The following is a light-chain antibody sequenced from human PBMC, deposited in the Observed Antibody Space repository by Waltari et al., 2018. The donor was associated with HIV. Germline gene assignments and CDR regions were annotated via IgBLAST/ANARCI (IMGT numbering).Light chain of an antibody. Sequence: DIQMTQSPSTLSASVGDRVTITCRASHSISSWLAWYQQKPGKAPNLLIYKASSLESEVPSRFGGSGSGTEFTLTISSLQPDDFATYYCQQYKSYPYTFGQGTKLEIK. CDR3: QQYKSYPYT. CDR2: KAS. J-gene: IGKJ2*01. CDR1: HSISSW. V-gene: IGKV1-5*03.